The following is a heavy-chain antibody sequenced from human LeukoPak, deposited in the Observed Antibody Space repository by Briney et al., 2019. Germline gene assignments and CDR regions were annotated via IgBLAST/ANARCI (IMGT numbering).Heavy chain of an antibody. D-gene: IGHD1-26*01. CDR3: ARALSSGSYFFDY. V-gene: IGHV3-23*01. J-gene: IGHJ4*02. CDR1: GFTFSSYA. CDR2: ISGSGGST. Sequence: PGGSLRLSCAASGFTFSSYAMSWVRQAPGKGLEWVSAISGSGGSTYYADSVKGRFTISRDNSKNTLYLQMNSLRAEDTAVYYCARALSSGSYFFDYWGQGTLVTVSS.